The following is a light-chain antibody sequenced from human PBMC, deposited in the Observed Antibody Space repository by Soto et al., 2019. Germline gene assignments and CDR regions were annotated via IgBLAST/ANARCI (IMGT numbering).Light chain of an antibody. CDR3: QQYGSSPPYT. CDR1: QSVTNKY. J-gene: IGKJ2*01. V-gene: IGKV3-20*01. Sequence: EVVLTQSPGTLSLSPGERATLSCRASQSVTNKYLAWYQQKPGQAPRLLIFGSSDRATGIPGRFSGSGSGTDFTLTISRLEPEDFAVYYCQQYGSSPPYTFGQGTKLEI. CDR2: GSS.